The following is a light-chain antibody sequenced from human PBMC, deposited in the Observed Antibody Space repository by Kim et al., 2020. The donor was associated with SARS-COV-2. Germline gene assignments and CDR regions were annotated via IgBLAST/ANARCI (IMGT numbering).Light chain of an antibody. V-gene: IGLV3-19*01. CDR3: NSRDTSHFVI. CDR2: GKN. J-gene: IGLJ2*01. Sequence: SSELPQDPAVSVALGQTVRITCQGDSLRKYYATWYQQKPGQAPVLLISGKNNRPSGIPDRFSGSSSGNTASLTIAGAQAEDEADYYCNSRDTSHFVIFGGGTQLT. CDR1: SLRKYY.